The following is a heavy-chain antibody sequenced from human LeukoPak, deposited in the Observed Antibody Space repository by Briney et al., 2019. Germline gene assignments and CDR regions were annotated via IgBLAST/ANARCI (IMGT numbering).Heavy chain of an antibody. CDR3: ARDLKGKTTVTHDAFDI. J-gene: IGHJ3*02. CDR1: GYTFTSYY. D-gene: IGHD4-17*01. V-gene: IGHV1-46*01. CDR2: INPSGGST. Sequence: GASVKVSFKASGYTFTSYYMHWVRQAPGQGLEWMGIINPSGGSTSYAQKFQGRVTMTRDTSTSTVYMELSSLRSEDTAVYYCARDLKGKTTVTHDAFDIWGQGTMVTVSS.